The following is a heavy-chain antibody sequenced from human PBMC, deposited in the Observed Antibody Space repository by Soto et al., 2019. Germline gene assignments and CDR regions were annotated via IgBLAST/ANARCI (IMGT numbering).Heavy chain of an antibody. Sequence: PSETPSLTCTVSGGSISSSSYYWCWILQPPGKGLEWIGSIYYSGSTYYNPSLKSRVTISVDTSKNQFSLKLSSVTAADTAVYYCARGLITGSHYSGGWYYFDAWGQGTQVTVSS. D-gene: IGHD6-19*01. J-gene: IGHJ4*01. V-gene: IGHV4-39*01. CDR3: ARGLITGSHYSGGWYYFDA. CDR1: GGSISSSSYY. CDR2: IYYSGST.